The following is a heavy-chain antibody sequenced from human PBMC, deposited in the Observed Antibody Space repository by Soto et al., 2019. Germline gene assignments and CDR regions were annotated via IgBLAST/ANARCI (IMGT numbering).Heavy chain of an antibody. J-gene: IGHJ4*02. V-gene: IGHV3-30*18. D-gene: IGHD3-16*01. CDR1: GFTFSSYG. CDR3: AKGVVGDLGGYFDY. Sequence: PVGSLRLSCAASGFTFSSYGMHWVRQAPGKGLEWVAVISYDGSNKYYADSVKGRFTISRDNSKNTLYLQMNSLRAEDTAVYYCAKGVVGDLGGYFDYWGQGTLVTVSS. CDR2: ISYDGSNK.